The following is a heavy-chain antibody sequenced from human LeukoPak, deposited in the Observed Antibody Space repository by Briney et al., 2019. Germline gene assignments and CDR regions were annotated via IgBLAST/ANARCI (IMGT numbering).Heavy chain of an antibody. D-gene: IGHD6-19*01. J-gene: IGHJ5*02. CDR2: MNPNSGNT. CDR3: ARGKAVAGKPFDP. CDR1: GYTFTSYG. Sequence: ASVKVSCKASGYTFTSYGINWVRQAIGQGLEWMGRMNPNSGNTGYAQKFQGRVTMTRNTSISTAYMELSSLRSEDAAVYYCARGKAVAGKPFDPWGQGTLVTVSS. V-gene: IGHV1-8*01.